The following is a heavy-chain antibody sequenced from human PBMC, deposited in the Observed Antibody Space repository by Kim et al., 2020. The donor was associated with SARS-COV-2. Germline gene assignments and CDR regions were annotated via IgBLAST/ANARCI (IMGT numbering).Heavy chain of an antibody. CDR2: IKQDGSEK. D-gene: IGHD3-10*01. J-gene: IGHJ4*02. CDR1: GFTFNTYW. V-gene: IGHV3-7*03. Sequence: GGSLRLSCAASGFTFNTYWMSWVRQAPGKGLEWVANIKQDGSEKYYVDSVKGRFTISRDNAKNSLYLQMNSLRAEDTAVYYCAGIGVVLLLWFGEIHLDYWGQEAPVTVSP. CDR3: AGIGVVLLLWFGEIHLDY.